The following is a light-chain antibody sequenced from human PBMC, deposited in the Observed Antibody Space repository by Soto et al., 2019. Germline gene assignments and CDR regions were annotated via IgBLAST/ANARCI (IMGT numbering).Light chain of an antibody. Sequence: EIVRTQAPATLSVSPGVRATLSCRASQSVSNNLAWYQQKPGQAPRLLIYGASTRATGIPARFSGSGSGTEFTLTISSLQSEDFAVYYCQQYNNWPPITFGGGTKVEIK. CDR1: QSVSNN. CDR3: QQYNNWPPIT. J-gene: IGKJ4*01. V-gene: IGKV3-15*01. CDR2: GAS.